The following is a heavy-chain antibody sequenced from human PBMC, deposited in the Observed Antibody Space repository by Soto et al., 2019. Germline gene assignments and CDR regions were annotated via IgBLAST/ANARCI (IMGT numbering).Heavy chain of an antibody. CDR2: ISAYNGNT. CDR3: ARDMNGQQCLVRIAGKPMRYYFDY. D-gene: IGHD6-19*01. V-gene: IGHV1-18*01. J-gene: IGHJ4*02. CDR1: GYTFTSYG. Sequence: ASVKVSCKASGYTFTSYGISWVRQAPGQGLEWMGWISAYNGNTNYAQKLQGRVTMTTDTSTSTAYMELRSLRSDDTAVYYCARDMNGQQCLVRIAGKPMRYYFDYWGQGTLVTVSS.